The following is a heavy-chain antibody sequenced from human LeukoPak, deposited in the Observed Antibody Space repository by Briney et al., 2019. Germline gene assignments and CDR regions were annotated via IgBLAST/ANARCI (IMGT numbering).Heavy chain of an antibody. D-gene: IGHD5-24*01. CDR2: ITATGRDT. Sequence: GGSLRLSCAASGFSFSTYAINWVRQAPGKRLEWVSSITATGRDTYYALSVKGRFTISRDNSKNTLYLQMGSLRTEDMAVYYCARGGDGYTLRYWGQGALVTVSS. CDR3: ARGGDGYTLRY. CDR1: GFSFSTYA. J-gene: IGHJ4*02. V-gene: IGHV3-23*01.